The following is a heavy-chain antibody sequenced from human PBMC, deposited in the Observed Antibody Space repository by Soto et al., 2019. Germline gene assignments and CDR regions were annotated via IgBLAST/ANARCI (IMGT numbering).Heavy chain of an antibody. J-gene: IGHJ5*02. CDR2: INPNSGAT. D-gene: IGHD3-3*01. V-gene: IGHV1-2*02. CDR3: ARGGGTILAPLP. Sequence: ASVKVSCKASGDTFTGYFMHWVRQAPGQGLEWMGWINPNSGATKYAQKFQGRITLSRDTSISTAYMELSGLRSDDPAVYYCARGGGTILAPLPWGQGTLVTVSS. CDR1: GDTFTGYF.